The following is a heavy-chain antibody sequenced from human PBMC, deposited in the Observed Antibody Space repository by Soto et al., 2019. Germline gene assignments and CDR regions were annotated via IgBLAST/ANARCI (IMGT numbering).Heavy chain of an antibody. CDR1: GGSISSYY. CDR3: ARSSSWYGWFDP. Sequence: SATLSLTCTVSGGSISSYYWSWIRQPPGKGLEWIGYIYYSGSTNYNPSLKSRVTISVDTSKNQFSLKLSSVTAADTAVYYCARSSSWYGWFDPWGQGTLVTVSS. CDR2: IYYSGST. D-gene: IGHD6-13*01. J-gene: IGHJ5*02. V-gene: IGHV4-59*01.